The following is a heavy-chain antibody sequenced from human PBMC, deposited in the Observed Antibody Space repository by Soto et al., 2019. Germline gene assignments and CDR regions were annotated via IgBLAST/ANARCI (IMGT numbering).Heavy chain of an antibody. CDR3: ARSHLLDFWDNWFDP. Sequence: SETLSLTCTVSGGSISSYYWSWIRQPPGKGLEWIGYIYYSGSTNYNPSLKSRVTISVDTSKNQFSLKLSSVTAADTAVYYCARSHLLDFWDNWFDPWGQGTLVTVSS. J-gene: IGHJ5*02. V-gene: IGHV4-59*01. CDR1: GGSISSYY. CDR2: IYYSGST. D-gene: IGHD3-3*01.